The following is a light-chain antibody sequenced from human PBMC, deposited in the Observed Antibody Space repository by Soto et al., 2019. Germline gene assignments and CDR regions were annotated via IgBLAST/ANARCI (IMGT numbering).Light chain of an antibody. CDR2: RNN. Sequence: QSVLTQAPSASETPGQRVTISCSGGSSNIGRNTVNWYQQLPGTAPKLLIYRNNRRPSGVPDRFSGSKSGTSASLAISGLQSEDESDYYCAAWVYSLTDYVSGTGTMVPV. J-gene: IGLJ1*01. CDR3: AAWVYSLTDYV. CDR1: SSNIGRNT. V-gene: IGLV1-44*01.